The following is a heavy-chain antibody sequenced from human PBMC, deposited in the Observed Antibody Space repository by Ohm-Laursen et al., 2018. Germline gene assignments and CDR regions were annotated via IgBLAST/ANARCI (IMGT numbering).Heavy chain of an antibody. CDR3: ARGWVYFDY. J-gene: IGHJ4*02. Sequence: SLRLSCTASGFTFSKYWMHWVRQAPGKGLEWVSSISSSSSYIYYADSVKGRFTISRDNAKNSLYLQMNSLRAEDTAVYYCARGWVYFDYWGQGTLVTVSS. V-gene: IGHV3-21*01. CDR2: ISSSSSYI. D-gene: IGHD1-26*01. CDR1: GFTFSKYW.